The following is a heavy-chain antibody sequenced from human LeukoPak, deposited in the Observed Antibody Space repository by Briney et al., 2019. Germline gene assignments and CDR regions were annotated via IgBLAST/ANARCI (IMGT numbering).Heavy chain of an antibody. J-gene: IGHJ4*02. CDR1: GFAVNWKY. V-gene: IGHV3-66*01. CDR3: ASRPSGDYPYFDY. Sequence: GGSLRLSRAASGFAVNWKYMSWVRQAPGKGLEWVSVIYTGGNTYYADSVKGRFTISRDDSKNTLYLQMNSLRVEDTAVYYCASRPSGDYPYFDYWGQGTLVSVSS. D-gene: IGHD4-17*01. CDR2: IYTGGNT.